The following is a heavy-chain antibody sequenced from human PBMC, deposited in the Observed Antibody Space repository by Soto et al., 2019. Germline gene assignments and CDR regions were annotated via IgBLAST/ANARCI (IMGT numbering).Heavy chain of an antibody. D-gene: IGHD2-21*01. J-gene: IGHJ4*02. CDR1: GFTFSSYA. V-gene: IGHV3-23*01. CDR3: AKELRAIQYYFGY. CDR2: ISGSGGST. Sequence: EVQLLESGGGLVQPGGSLRLSCAASGFTFSSYAMSWVRQAPGKGLEWVSAISGSGGSTYYADSVKGRFTISRDNSKNALYQQMNSRRAEDTAVYYCAKELRAIQYYFGYWGQGTLVTVSS.